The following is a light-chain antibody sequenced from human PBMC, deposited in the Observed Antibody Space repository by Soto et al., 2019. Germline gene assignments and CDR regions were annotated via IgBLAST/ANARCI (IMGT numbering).Light chain of an antibody. CDR1: QSLTNSF. CDR3: QQYGSTPVT. V-gene: IGKV3-20*01. CDR2: GAS. J-gene: IGKJ1*01. Sequence: EFVLTQSPGTLSLSPGERATLSCRASQSLTNSFIAWYQQKPGQAPRLLIYGASTRATGTPDRFSGSGSGTNFSLTISRLEPEDFAVYYCQQYGSTPVTFGQGTKVDIK.